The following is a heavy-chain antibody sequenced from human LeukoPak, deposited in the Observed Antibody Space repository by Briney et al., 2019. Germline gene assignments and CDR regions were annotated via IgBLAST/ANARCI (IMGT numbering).Heavy chain of an antibody. CDR1: GFTFSSYA. Sequence: GGSLRLSCAASGFTFSSYAMSWVRQAPGKGLEWVSAISGSGGSTYYADSVKGRFTISRDNSKNTLYLQMNSLRAEDTAVYYXXXXXXXXXXXXXSWYVRAPTPELPKHWGQGTLVTVSS. J-gene: IGHJ4*02. D-gene: IGHD6-13*01. CDR3: XXXXXXXXXXXXSWYVRAPTPELPKH. V-gene: IGHV3-23*01. CDR2: ISGSGGST.